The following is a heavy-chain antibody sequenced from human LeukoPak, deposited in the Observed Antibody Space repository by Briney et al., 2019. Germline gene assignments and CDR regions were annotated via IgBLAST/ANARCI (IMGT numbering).Heavy chain of an antibody. D-gene: IGHD6-6*01. V-gene: IGHV4-34*01. CDR3: ARNSAYSTSSGFNA. CDR1: GGSFNGYY. J-gene: IGHJ4*02. CDR2: INKSGST. Sequence: SETLSLTCAVYGGSFNGYYWTWIRQPPGKGLEWSGEINKSGSTNYNPSLKSRVTMSLDTSKNPFSLRLTSVPAADTAVYYCARNSAYSTSSGFNAWGQGTLVTVSS.